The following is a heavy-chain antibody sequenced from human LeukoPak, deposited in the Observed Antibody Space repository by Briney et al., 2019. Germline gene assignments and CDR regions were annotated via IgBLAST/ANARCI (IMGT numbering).Heavy chain of an antibody. V-gene: IGHV3-11*01. D-gene: IGHD1-26*01. Sequence: GGSLRLSCAASGFTFSDYYMSWIRQAPGKGLEWVSYISSSGSTIYYADSVKGRFTISRDNAKNSLYLQMNSLRAEDTAVYYCARGKTKAGATFNWFDPWGQGTLVTVSS. CDR1: GFTFSDYY. CDR3: ARGKTKAGATFNWFDP. J-gene: IGHJ5*02. CDR2: ISSSGSTI.